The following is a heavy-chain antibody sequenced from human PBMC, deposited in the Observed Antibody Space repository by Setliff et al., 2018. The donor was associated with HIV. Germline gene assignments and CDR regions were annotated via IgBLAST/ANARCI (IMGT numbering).Heavy chain of an antibody. D-gene: IGHD5-18*01. J-gene: IGHJ4*01. Sequence: PEETLSLTCTVSGASIRSQYWSWIRKPPGKGLEWIGYISYSGSTNYNPSLESRVAMSVDTSKQQFSLEVSSVTAADTAVYYCARARGYSYGTLAGFDYWGRGSLVTVSS. CDR3: ARARGYSYGTLAGFDY. CDR1: GASIRSQY. V-gene: IGHV4-59*11. CDR2: ISYSGST.